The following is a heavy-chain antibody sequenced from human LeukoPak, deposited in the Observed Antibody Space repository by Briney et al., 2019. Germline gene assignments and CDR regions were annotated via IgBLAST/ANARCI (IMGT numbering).Heavy chain of an antibody. CDR3: ARGGRDYYGSGSYYHDY. CDR2: IIPIFGTA. D-gene: IGHD3-10*01. CDR1: RGTFSSYA. V-gene: IGHV1-69*13. Sequence: GASVKVSCKASRGTFSSYAISWVRQAPGQGLEWMGGIIPIFGTANYAQKFQGRVTITADESTSTAYMELSSLRSEDTAVYYCARGGRDYYGSGSYYHDYWGQGTLVTVSS. J-gene: IGHJ4*02.